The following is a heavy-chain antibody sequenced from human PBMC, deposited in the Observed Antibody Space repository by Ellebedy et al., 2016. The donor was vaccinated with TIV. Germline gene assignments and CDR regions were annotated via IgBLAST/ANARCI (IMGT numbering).Heavy chain of an antibody. D-gene: IGHD6-19*01. CDR1: GFTVSSNY. Sequence: GESLKISCAASGFTVSSNYMSWVRQAPGKGLEWVSVIYSGGSTYYADSVKGRFTISRDNSKNTLYLQMNSLRAEDTAVYYCARASTAVADGMDVWGQGTTVTVSS. CDR3: ARASTAVADGMDV. V-gene: IGHV3-53*01. CDR2: IYSGGST. J-gene: IGHJ6*02.